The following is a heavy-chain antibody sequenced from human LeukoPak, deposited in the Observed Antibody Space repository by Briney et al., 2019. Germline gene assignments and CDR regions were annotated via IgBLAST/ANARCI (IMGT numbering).Heavy chain of an antibody. CDR2: INWNGGST. J-gene: IGHJ4*02. CDR3: ARGDDYGDPLDY. D-gene: IGHD4-17*01. V-gene: IGHV3-20*04. CDR1: GFTFDDYG. Sequence: GGSLRLSCAASGFTFDDYGMSWVRQAPGKGLEWVSGINWNGGSTGYADSVKGRFTISRDNAKNSLYLQMDSLRAEDTALYYCARGDDYGDPLDYWGQGTLVTVSS.